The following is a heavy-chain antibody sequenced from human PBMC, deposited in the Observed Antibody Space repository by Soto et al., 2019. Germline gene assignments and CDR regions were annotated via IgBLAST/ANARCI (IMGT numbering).Heavy chain of an antibody. J-gene: IGHJ6*02. CDR2: ISYDGSNK. V-gene: IGHV3-30-3*01. CDR1: GFTFSSYA. D-gene: IGHD3-22*01. CDR3: ARDRYYYDSSGYYRVFYGMDV. Sequence: LRLSCAASGFTFSSYAMHWVRQAPGKGLEWVAVISYDGSNKYYADSVKGRFTISRDNSKNTLYLQMNSLRAEDTAVYYCARDRYYYDSSGYYRVFYGMDVWGQGTTVTSP.